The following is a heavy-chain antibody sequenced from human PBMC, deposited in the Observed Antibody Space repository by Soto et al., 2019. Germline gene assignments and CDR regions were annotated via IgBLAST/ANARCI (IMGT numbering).Heavy chain of an antibody. CDR1: GDSVSINSAA. Sequence: SQTLSLTCAISGDSVSINSAAWNWIRQSPSRGLEWLGRTYYRSKWYNDYAVSVKSRITINPDTSKNQFSLQLNSVTPEDTAVYYCARGSFRRDIVATSRYNWFDPWGQGTLVTVSS. V-gene: IGHV6-1*01. D-gene: IGHD5-12*01. J-gene: IGHJ5*02. CDR3: ARGSFRRDIVATSRYNWFDP. CDR2: TYYRSKWYN.